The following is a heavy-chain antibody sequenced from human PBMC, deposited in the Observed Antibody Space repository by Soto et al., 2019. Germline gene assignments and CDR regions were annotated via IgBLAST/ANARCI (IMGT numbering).Heavy chain of an antibody. CDR3: AKDRMATIDY. Sequence: QVQLVESGGGVVQPGRSLRLSCAASGFTFSSYGMHWVRQAPGKGLEWVAVISYDGSNKYYADSVKGRFTISRDNSKNTLSLQMTSLRAEDTAVYYCAKDRMATIDYWGQGTLVTVSS. CDR1: GFTFSSYG. D-gene: IGHD5-12*01. CDR2: ISYDGSNK. V-gene: IGHV3-30*18. J-gene: IGHJ4*02.